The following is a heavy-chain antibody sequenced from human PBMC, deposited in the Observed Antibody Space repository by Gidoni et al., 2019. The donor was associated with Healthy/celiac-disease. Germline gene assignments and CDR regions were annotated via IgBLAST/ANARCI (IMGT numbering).Heavy chain of an antibody. CDR3: ARSYDSSGYYYYYYGMDV. Sequence: QVQLVESGGGVVQPGRSLSLSWAASGFTFRSYAMHWVRQAPGKGLEWVAVISYDGSNKYYADSVKGRFTISRDNSKNTLYLQMNSLRAEDTAVYYCARSYDSSGYYYYYYGMDVWGQGTTVTVSS. CDR2: ISYDGSNK. V-gene: IGHV3-30-3*01. CDR1: GFTFRSYA. J-gene: IGHJ6*02. D-gene: IGHD3-22*01.